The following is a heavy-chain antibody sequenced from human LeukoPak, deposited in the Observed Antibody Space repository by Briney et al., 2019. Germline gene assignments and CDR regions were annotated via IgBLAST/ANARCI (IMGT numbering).Heavy chain of an antibody. V-gene: IGHV3-48*01. J-gene: IGHJ4*02. CDR3: ARASIAARGGLDY. CDR2: ISSSSSTI. D-gene: IGHD6-6*01. Sequence: GRALRLSCAASGFTLSSYSMNWVRQAPGKGLEWVSYISSSSSTIYYADSVKGRFAISRDNAKNSLYLQMNSLRAEDTAVYYCARASIAARGGLDYWGQGTLVTVSS. CDR1: GFTLSSYS.